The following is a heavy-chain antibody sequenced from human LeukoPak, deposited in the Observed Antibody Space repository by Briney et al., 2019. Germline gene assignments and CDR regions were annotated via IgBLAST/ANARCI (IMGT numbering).Heavy chain of an antibody. D-gene: IGHD1-1*01. CDR2: ISGSGGRI. CDR3: AKNPRLEGWIYFDS. J-gene: IGHJ4*02. CDR1: GFTFSSYY. Sequence: GGSLRLSCAASGFTFSSYYMSWVRQAPGKGLEGGSNISGSGGRIDYADSVKGRFTISRDNSKNTLSLQMNSLTAEDTAVYYCAKNPRLEGWIYFDSWGQGSLVTVSS. V-gene: IGHV3-23*01.